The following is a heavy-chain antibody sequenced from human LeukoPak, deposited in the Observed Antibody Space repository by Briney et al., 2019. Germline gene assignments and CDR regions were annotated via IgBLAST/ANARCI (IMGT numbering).Heavy chain of an antibody. CDR3: AKALWFGETADAFDI. Sequence: GGSLRLSCAASGFTFDDYAMHWVRHAPGKGLEWVSGISWNSGSIGYADSVKGRFTISRDNAKNSLYLQMNSLRAEDTALYYCAKALWFGETADAFDIWGQGTMVTVSS. CDR1: GFTFDDYA. D-gene: IGHD3-10*01. CDR2: ISWNSGSI. J-gene: IGHJ3*02. V-gene: IGHV3-9*01.